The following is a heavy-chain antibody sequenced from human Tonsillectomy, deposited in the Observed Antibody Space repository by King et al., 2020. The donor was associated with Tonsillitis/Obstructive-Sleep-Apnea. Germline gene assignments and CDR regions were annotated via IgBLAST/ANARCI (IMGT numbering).Heavy chain of an antibody. V-gene: IGHV3-11*05. CDR1: GFTFSDYY. CDR3: AQGTITLNPRRAFDY. CDR2: ISISSSYT. Sequence: VQLVESGGGLVKPGGSLRLSCAASGFTFSDYYMSWIRQAPGKGLEGFSYISISSSYTNYADSVKGRFTISRDNAKNSLYLQMNSLRAEDTAVYYCAQGTITLNPRRAFDYWGQGTLVTVSS. D-gene: IGHD1-14*01. J-gene: IGHJ4*02.